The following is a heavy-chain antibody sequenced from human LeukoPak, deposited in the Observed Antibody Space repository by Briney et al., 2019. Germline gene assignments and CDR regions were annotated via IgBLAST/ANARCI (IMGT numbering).Heavy chain of an antibody. CDR2: TSGSGEST. CDR3: AKDLGSVVTPPSLDY. J-gene: IGHJ4*02. D-gene: IGHD2-21*02. CDR1: RFTFRSYA. V-gene: IGHV3-23*01. Sequence: GGSLRLSCAASRFTFRSYAMSWVRQAPGKGLEWVSTTSGSGESTYYADSVKGRFTISRDNSKNTLYLQMNSLRAEDTAVYYCAKDLGSVVTPPSLDYWGQGTLVTVSS.